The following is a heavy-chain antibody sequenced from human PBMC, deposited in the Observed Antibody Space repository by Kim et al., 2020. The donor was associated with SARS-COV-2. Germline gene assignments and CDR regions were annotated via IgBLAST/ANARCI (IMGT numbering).Heavy chain of an antibody. J-gene: IGHJ6*02. CDR2: ICGGGGSK. CDR1: GFTFSSFA. Sequence: GGSLRLSCAASGFTFSSFAMSWVRQAPGKGLEWVSAICGGGGSKYYADSVKGRFTISRDNSKNTLYLQMNSLRAEDTAVYYCAKDAALRFFKLAGRDEYIGMDVWGQGTTVTVSS. D-gene: IGHD3-3*01. CDR3: AKDAALRFFKLAGRDEYIGMDV. V-gene: IGHV3-23*01.